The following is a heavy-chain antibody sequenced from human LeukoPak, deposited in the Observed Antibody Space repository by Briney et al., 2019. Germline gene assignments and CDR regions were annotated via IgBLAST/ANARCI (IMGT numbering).Heavy chain of an antibody. J-gene: IGHJ4*02. CDR2: ITSSSHYI. Sequence: GGSLRLSCAASGFTFNTYTMNWVRQAPGKELEWISSITSSSHYIFYADSVKGRFTISRDDAKNSVYLQMNSLRAEDTAVYYCARDRSPSWASDYWGQGTLVTVSS. CDR3: ARDRSPSWASDY. CDR1: GFTFNTYT. V-gene: IGHV3-21*01. D-gene: IGHD2-2*01.